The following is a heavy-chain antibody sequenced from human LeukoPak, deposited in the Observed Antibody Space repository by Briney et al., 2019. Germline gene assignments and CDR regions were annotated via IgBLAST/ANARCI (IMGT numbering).Heavy chain of an antibody. J-gene: IGHJ3*02. D-gene: IGHD2-2*01. CDR2: IHHSGST. V-gene: IGHV4-38-2*01. CDR3: ARRGVPTAVHRFALDI. CDR1: GYSINNGYY. Sequence: KPSETLSLTCAVSGYSINNGYYWGWIRQSPGKGLEWIGSIHHSGSTYYNPPLRSRVTMSVDTSKNQFSLKLNSLTAADTAVYYCARRGVPTAVHRFALDIWGRGTMVTVSS.